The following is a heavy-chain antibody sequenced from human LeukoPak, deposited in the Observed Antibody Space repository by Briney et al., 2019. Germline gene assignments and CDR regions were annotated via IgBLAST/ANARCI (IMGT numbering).Heavy chain of an antibody. CDR2: IIPILGIA. CDR1: GGTFSSYA. V-gene: IGHV1-69*04. D-gene: IGHD3-22*01. CDR3: ARATYYYDGSGYYDAFDI. J-gene: IGHJ3*02. Sequence: GASVKVSCKASGGTFSSYAISWVRQAPGQGLEWMGRIIPILGIANYAQKFQGRVTITADKSTSTAYMELSSLRSEDTAVYYCARATYYYDGSGYYDAFDIWGQGTMVTVSS.